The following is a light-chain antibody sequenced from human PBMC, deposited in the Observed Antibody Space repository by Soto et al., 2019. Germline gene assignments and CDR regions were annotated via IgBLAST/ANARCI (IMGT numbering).Light chain of an antibody. Sequence: ELVLTQSPGTLSLSPGERATLSCRASQSISSSYLAWYQQKPGQAPRLLLYGASNRATGIQDRFSGSESGTEFTLRIRRLEPEDFAVYYCQQYGSSVTCGQGTKVDIK. J-gene: IGKJ1*01. CDR1: QSISSSY. CDR3: QQYGSSVT. V-gene: IGKV3-20*01. CDR2: GAS.